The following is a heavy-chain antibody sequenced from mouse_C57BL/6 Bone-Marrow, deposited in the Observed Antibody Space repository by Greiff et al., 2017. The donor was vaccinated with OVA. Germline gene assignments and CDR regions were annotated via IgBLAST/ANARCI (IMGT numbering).Heavy chain of an antibody. V-gene: IGHV1-55*01. D-gene: IGHD4-1*02. CDR1: GYTFTSYW. Sequence: QVQLQQPGAELVKPGASVKMSCKASGYTFTSYWITWVKQRPGQGLEWIGDIYPGSGSTNYNEKFKSKATLTVDTPSSTAYMQLSSLTSEDSAVYYCARDNWDWFAYWGQGTLVTVSA. CDR3: ARDNWDWFAY. J-gene: IGHJ3*01. CDR2: IYPGSGST.